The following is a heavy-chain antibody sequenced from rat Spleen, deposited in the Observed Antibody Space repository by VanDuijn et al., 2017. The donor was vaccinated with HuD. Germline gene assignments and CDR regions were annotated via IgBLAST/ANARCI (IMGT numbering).Heavy chain of an antibody. J-gene: IGHJ4*01. CDR1: GFTFSNYY. D-gene: IGHD1-9*01. CDR3: TRDYGYNYFVMSP. CDR2: ISTGGGNT. Sequence: EVQLVESGGGLVQPGRSMKLSCAALGFTFSNYYMAWVRQAPTKGLEWVASISTGGGNTYYPDSVKGRFTISRDNAKSTLYLQMNILRSEYTATHNGTRDYGYNYFVMSPWGQGASGTVSS. V-gene: IGHV5-25*01.